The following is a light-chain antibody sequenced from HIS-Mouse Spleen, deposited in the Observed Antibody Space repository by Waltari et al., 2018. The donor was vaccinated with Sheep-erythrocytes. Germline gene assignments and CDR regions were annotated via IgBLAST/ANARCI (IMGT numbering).Light chain of an antibody. J-gene: IGLJ2*01. Sequence: QSALTQPASVSGSPGQSITISCTGTSSDVGSYNLVSWYRQHPGKAPKLMIYEGRKRPSGVSNRFSGSKSGKTASLTISGLQAEDEADYYCCSYAGSSTLVFGGGTKLTVL. CDR3: CSYAGSSTLV. CDR1: SSDVGSYNL. CDR2: EGR. V-gene: IGLV2-23*01.